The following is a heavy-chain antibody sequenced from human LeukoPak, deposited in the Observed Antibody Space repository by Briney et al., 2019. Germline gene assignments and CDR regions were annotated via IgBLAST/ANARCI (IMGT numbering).Heavy chain of an antibody. CDR2: IYYSGST. CDR1: GGSISSYY. CDR3: ARLSNTDVFDH. V-gene: IGHV4-59*01. Sequence: KPSETLSLTCTVSGGSISSYYWSWIRQPPGKGLEWIGYIYYSGSTNYNPSLKSRVTISVDTSKNQFSLKLSSVTAADTAVYYCARLSNTDVFDHWGQGTLVTVSS. J-gene: IGHJ4*02.